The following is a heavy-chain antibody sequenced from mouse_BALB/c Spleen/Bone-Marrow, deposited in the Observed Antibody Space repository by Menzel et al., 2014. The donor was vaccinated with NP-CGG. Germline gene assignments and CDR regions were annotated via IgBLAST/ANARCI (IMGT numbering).Heavy chain of an antibody. Sequence: EVKVEESGGGLVQPGGSLKLSCAASGFDFSRYWMSWVRQAPGKGLEWIGEINPDSSTINYTPSPKDKFIISRDNAKNTLYLQMSKVRSEDTALYYCARQGYYGKGDYWGQGTTLTVSS. V-gene: IGHV4-1*02. CDR2: INPDSSTI. D-gene: IGHD2-1*01. J-gene: IGHJ2*01. CDR3: ARQGYYGKGDY. CDR1: GFDFSRYW.